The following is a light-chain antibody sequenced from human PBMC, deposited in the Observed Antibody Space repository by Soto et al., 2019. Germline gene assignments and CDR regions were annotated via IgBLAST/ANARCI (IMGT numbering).Light chain of an antibody. Sequence: EIVLTQSPGTLSLSPGERATLYCRASQSVTGTYLAWFQQKPGQAPRLLIYGASSRATGIPDRFSGSGFGTDFTLSITRLEPEDFAVSYCQQYGTSPPAYTFGQGTKLEIK. CDR3: QQYGTSPPAYT. CDR1: QSVTGTY. J-gene: IGKJ2*01. V-gene: IGKV3-20*01. CDR2: GAS.